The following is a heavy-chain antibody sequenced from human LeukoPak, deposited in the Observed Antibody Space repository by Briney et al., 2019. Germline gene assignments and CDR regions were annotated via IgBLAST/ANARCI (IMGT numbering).Heavy chain of an antibody. Sequence: PSQTLSLTCAVYGGSFSGYYWSWIRQPPGKGLEWIGEINHSGSTNYNPSLKSRVTISVDTSKNQFSLKLSSVTAADTAVYYCARVGVPTYYYGSGSPRGWFDPWGQGTLVTVSS. CDR2: INHSGST. CDR3: ARVGVPTYYYGSGSPRGWFDP. D-gene: IGHD3-10*01. J-gene: IGHJ5*02. CDR1: GGSFSGYY. V-gene: IGHV4-34*01.